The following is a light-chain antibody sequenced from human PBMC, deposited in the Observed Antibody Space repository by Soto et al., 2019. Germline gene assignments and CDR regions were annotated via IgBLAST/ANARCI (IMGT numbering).Light chain of an antibody. Sequence: QSALTQTPSASGTPGQSVTISCSGSNSNMGRNYVYWYQQVPGTAPKLLMYRNDVRPSGVPDRFTGSKSGTSASLAISRLRSEDEADYYCAVWDNSLNGVAFGGGTKLTVL. J-gene: IGLJ2*01. V-gene: IGLV1-47*01. CDR3: AVWDNSLNGVA. CDR1: NSNMGRNY. CDR2: RND.